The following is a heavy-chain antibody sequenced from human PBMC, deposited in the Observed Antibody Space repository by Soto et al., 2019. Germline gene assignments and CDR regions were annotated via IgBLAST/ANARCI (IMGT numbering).Heavy chain of an antibody. Sequence: QVQLQKSGPGLVKPSQTLSLTCTVSGGSISSGDYFWSWIRQSPGKGLEWIGYISSIGSTYYNPSLKSRVSVSRDTSKNQFSLKLSAVTTTDTAVYYCARGLVIRPFYYHGMDVWGQGTTVTVSS. CDR3: ARGLVIRPFYYHGMDV. CDR2: ISSIGST. D-gene: IGHD3-9*01. V-gene: IGHV4-30-4*01. J-gene: IGHJ6*02. CDR1: GGSISSGDYF.